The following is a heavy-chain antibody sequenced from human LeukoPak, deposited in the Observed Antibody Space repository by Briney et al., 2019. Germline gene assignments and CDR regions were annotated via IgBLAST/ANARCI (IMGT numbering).Heavy chain of an antibody. CDR3: ARDYYDSSGYSYYYYYMDV. Sequence: ASVKVSCKASGYTFTSYYMHWVRQAPGQGLEWMGIINPSGGSTSYAQKFQGRVTMTRDMSTSTVYMELSSLRSEDTAVYYCARDYYDSSGYSYYYYYMDVWGKGTTVTVSS. V-gene: IGHV1-46*01. D-gene: IGHD3-22*01. CDR1: GYTFTSYY. J-gene: IGHJ6*03. CDR2: INPSGGST.